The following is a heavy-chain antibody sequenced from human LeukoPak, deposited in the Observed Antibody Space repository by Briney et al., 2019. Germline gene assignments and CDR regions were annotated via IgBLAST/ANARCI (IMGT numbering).Heavy chain of an antibody. D-gene: IGHD2-15*01. CDR2: INPSGGST. Sequence: GASVKVSCKASGYTFTSYYMHWVRQAPGQGLEWMGIINPSGGSTSYAQKFQGRVTMTRDMSTSTVYMELSSLRSEDTAVYYCARGGVAANLHYYYYMDVWGKGTTVTVSS. V-gene: IGHV1-46*01. CDR3: ARGGVAANLHYYYYMDV. CDR1: GYTFTSYY. J-gene: IGHJ6*03.